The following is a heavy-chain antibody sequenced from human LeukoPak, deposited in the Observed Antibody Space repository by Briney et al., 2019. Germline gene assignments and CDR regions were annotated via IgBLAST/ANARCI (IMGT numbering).Heavy chain of an antibody. D-gene: IGHD3-16*02. Sequence: GGSLRLSCAASGFTVSSNYMSWVRQAPGKGLEWVSVIYSGDSTYYADSVKGRFTISRDNSKNTLYLQMNSLRAEDTAVYYCARQGQSDLSFYYSIDVWGKGTTVTISS. CDR2: IYSGDST. CDR3: ARQGQSDLSFYYSIDV. V-gene: IGHV3-53*01. J-gene: IGHJ6*03. CDR1: GFTVSSNY.